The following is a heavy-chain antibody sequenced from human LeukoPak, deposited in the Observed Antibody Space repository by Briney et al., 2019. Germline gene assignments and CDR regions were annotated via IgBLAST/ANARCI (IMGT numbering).Heavy chain of an antibody. D-gene: IGHD3-16*01. V-gene: IGHV4-34*01. CDR3: ARGLNDYVWGSSPVYYYYYGMDV. CDR2: INHSGST. Sequence: SETLSLTCAVYGGSFSGYYWSWIRQPPGKGLEWIGEINHSGSTNYNPSLKSRVTISVDTSKNQFSLKLSSVTAADTAVYYCARGLNDYVWGSSPVYYYYYGMDVWGQGTTVTVSS. CDR1: GGSFSGYY. J-gene: IGHJ6*02.